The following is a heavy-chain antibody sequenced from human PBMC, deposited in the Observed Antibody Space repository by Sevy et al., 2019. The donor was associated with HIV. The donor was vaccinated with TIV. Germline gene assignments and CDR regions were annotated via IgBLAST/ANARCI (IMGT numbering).Heavy chain of an antibody. J-gene: IGHJ4*02. D-gene: IGHD2-8*01. CDR3: AREGCTRPHDY. V-gene: IGHV3-21*04. CDR1: GFPFSKYS. CDR2: FSFGCGQI. Sequence: GGSLRLSCAASGFPFSKYSMSWIRQTPRKGLEWVATFSFGCGQINYADSVKGRFTISRDDSRNTFYLQMNSLRSDDTAVYYCAREGCTRPHDYWGQGTVVTVSS.